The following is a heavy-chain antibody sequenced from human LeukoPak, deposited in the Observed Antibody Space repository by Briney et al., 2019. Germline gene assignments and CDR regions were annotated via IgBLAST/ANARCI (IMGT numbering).Heavy chain of an antibody. Sequence: PSETLSLTCAVYGGSFSGYYWSWIRQPPGKGLEWIGEINHSGSTNYNPSLKSRVTISVDTSKNQFSLKLSSVTAADTAVYYCARGLQYYDYWGQGTLVTVPS. CDR1: GGSFSGYY. D-gene: IGHD4-11*01. V-gene: IGHV4-34*01. CDR2: INHSGST. J-gene: IGHJ4*02. CDR3: ARGLQYYDY.